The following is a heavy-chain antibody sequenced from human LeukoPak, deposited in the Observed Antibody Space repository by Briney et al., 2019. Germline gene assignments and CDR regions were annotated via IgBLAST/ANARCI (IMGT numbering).Heavy chain of an antibody. J-gene: IGHJ4*02. Sequence: GGSLRLSCATSGFTFSNAWMSWVRQAPGKGLEWIGRIKSKTDGETTNYAEPVRGRFTISRDDSKSAVYLQMNSLKIEDTAVYYCTTDLGTYYHGSQRLIPIDYWGQGTLVTVSS. V-gene: IGHV3-15*01. D-gene: IGHD3-10*01. CDR1: GFTFSNAW. CDR2: IKSKTDGETT. CDR3: TTDLGTYYHGSQRLIPIDY.